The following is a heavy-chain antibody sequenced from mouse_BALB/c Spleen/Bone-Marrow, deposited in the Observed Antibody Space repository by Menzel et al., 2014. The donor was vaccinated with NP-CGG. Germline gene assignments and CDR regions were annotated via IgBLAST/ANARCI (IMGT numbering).Heavy chain of an antibody. CDR3: ARERGNYPFAY. CDR2: INPSNGRT. J-gene: IGHJ3*01. Sequence: VQLQQSGAELVKPGASVKLSCKASGYTFTSYWMHWVKQRPGQGLEWIGEINPSNGRTNYNEKSKSKATLTVDKSSSTAYMQLSSLTSEDSAVYYCARERGNYPFAYWGQGTLVTVSA. D-gene: IGHD2-1*01. CDR1: GYTFTSYW. V-gene: IGHV1S81*02.